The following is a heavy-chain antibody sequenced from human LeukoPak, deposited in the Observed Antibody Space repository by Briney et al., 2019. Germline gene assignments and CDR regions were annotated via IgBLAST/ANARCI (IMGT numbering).Heavy chain of an antibody. D-gene: IGHD1-26*01. V-gene: IGHV4-30-2*01. CDR1: GGSVSSGGFY. CDR3: ARGGYSGSYSVGYFDY. CDR2: IYHSGTT. Sequence: SETLSLTCTVSGGSVSSGGFYWSWIRQPPGKGLEWIGYIYHSGTTYYNPSLKSRVAISIDRSKNQFSLKLTSVTAADTAVYYCARGGYSGSYSVGYFDYWGQGTLVTVSS. J-gene: IGHJ4*02.